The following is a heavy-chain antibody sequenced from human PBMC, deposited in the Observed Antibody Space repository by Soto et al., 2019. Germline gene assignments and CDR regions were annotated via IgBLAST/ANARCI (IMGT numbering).Heavy chain of an antibody. CDR1: GGTFSSYT. V-gene: IGHV1-69*02. Sequence: QVQLVQSGAEVKKPGSSVKVSCKASGGTFSSYTISWVRQAPGQGLEWMGRIIPILGIANYAQKFQGRVTITADKSTSTAHMELSSLRSEDTAVYYCAISGIAAAGGWFDPWGQGTLVTVSS. CDR2: IIPILGIA. J-gene: IGHJ5*02. D-gene: IGHD6-13*01. CDR3: AISGIAAAGGWFDP.